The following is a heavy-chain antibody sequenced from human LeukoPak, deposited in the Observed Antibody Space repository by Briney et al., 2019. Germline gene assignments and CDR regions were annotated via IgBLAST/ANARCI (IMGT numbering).Heavy chain of an antibody. J-gene: IGHJ4*02. CDR1: GFIFSNHA. CDR2: ISGSGGTT. D-gene: IGHD3-16*01. CDR3: AKDRLPVQRGIDY. Sequence: GGSLRLSCAASGFIFSNHAMSWVRQAPGKGLEWVSAISGSGGTTYYADSVKGRFTISRDNSKNTLYLQMNGLRAEGTALYYCAKDRLPVQRGIDYWGQGTLVTVSS. V-gene: IGHV3-23*01.